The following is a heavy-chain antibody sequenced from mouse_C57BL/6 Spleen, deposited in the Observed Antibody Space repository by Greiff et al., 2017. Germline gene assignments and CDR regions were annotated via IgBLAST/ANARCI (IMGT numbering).Heavy chain of an antibody. J-gene: IGHJ1*03. CDR1: GFTFTDYY. Sequence: DVQLVESGGGLVQPGGSLSLSCAASGFTFTDYYMSWVRQPPGKALEWLGFIRNKANGYTTEYSASVKGRFTISRDNSQSILYLQMNALRAEDSATYYCARYDLDWYFDVWGTGTTVTVSS. CDR2: IRNKANGYTT. D-gene: IGHD2-10*02. CDR3: ARYDLDWYFDV. V-gene: IGHV7-3*01.